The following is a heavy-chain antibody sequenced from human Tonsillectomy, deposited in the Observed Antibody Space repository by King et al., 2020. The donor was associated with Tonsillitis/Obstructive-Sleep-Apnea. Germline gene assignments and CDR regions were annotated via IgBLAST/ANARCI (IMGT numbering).Heavy chain of an antibody. D-gene: IGHD3-16*01. J-gene: IGHJ4*02. Sequence: VQLVESGGGVVQPGRSLRLSCAASGFTFNTYGMHWVRQAPGKGLDWVAVIWYDGSIKYYADSVKGRFSFSRDNSKNTLYLDMNNLRVEDTAIYYCARDPTRGGSTYSDYWGQGTLVTVSS. CDR3: ARDPTRGGSTYSDY. CDR2: IWYDGSIK. V-gene: IGHV3-33*01. CDR1: GFTFNTYG.